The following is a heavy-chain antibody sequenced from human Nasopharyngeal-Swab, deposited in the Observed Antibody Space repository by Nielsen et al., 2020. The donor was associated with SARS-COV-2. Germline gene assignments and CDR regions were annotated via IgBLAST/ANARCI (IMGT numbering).Heavy chain of an antibody. CDR1: GFTFSSYG. Sequence: YCPASGFTFSSYGMHCFSQAPGKGLEWVAVTSYDGSNKYYADSVKGRFTISRDNSKNTLYLQMNSLRAEDTAVYYCAKMLTSDYGDYDNLDYWGQGTLVTVSS. J-gene: IGHJ4*02. D-gene: IGHD4-17*01. CDR3: AKMLTSDYGDYDNLDY. CDR2: TSYDGSNK. V-gene: IGHV3-30*18.